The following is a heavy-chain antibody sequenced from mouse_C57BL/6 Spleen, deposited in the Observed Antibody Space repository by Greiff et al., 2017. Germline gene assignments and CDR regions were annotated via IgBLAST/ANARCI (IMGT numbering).Heavy chain of an antibody. Sequence: QVQLQQPGAELVKPGASVKLSCKASGYTFTSYWMQWVKQRPGQGLEWIGEIDPSDSYTNYNQKFKGKATLTVDTSSSTAYMQLSSLTSEDSAVSYCARGGLGGYGGFAYWGQGTLVTVSA. CDR3: ARGGLGGYGGFAY. CDR2: IDPSDSYT. V-gene: IGHV1-50*01. D-gene: IGHD2-2*01. CDR1: GYTFTSYW. J-gene: IGHJ3*01.